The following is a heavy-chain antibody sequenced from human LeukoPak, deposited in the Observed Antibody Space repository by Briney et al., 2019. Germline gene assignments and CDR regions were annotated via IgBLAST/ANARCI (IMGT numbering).Heavy chain of an antibody. D-gene: IGHD3-22*01. V-gene: IGHV4-61*02. Sequence: SQTLSLTCTVSGDSISSGTYYWIWIRQPAGKGLEWIGRIYTSGSTNYNPSLKSRVTISVDTSKNQFSLKLSSVTAADTAVYYCARDYYDSSGYYTYDYWGQGTLVTVSS. J-gene: IGHJ4*02. CDR2: IYTSGST. CDR1: GDSISSGTYY. CDR3: ARDYYDSSGYYTYDY.